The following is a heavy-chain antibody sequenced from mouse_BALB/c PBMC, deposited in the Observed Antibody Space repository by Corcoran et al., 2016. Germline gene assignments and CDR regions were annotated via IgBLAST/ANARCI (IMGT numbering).Heavy chain of an antibody. D-gene: IGHD1-1*01. Sequence: QVQLRQSGAELLMPGASVKISCKATGYTFSSYWLEWVKQRPGHGLEWIGEMLPGSGSTHYNEKFKGKATFTAYTSSNTAYMQLSSLTSEDSAVYHGARNYGSSYDWYFDVWGAGTTVTVSS. CDR3: ARNYGSSYDWYFDV. CDR1: GYTFSSYW. V-gene: IGHV1-9*01. CDR2: MLPGSGST. J-gene: IGHJ1*01.